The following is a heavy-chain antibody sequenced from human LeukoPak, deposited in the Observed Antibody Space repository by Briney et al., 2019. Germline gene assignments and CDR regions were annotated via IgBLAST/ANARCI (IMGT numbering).Heavy chain of an antibody. CDR3: ARGLSAAAGPFDY. Sequence: SETLSLTCTVSGGSFSSRPYYWSWIRQPAGKGLEWIGRIYTSGDTDYNPSLKSRVTISVDTSKNQFSLKLSSVTAADTAVYYCARGLSAAAGPFDYWGQGTLVTVSS. CDR1: GGSFSSRPYY. D-gene: IGHD6-13*01. V-gene: IGHV4-61*02. CDR2: IYTSGDT. J-gene: IGHJ4*02.